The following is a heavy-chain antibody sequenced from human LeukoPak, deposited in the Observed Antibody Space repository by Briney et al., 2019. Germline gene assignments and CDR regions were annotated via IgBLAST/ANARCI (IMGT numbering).Heavy chain of an antibody. CDR2: INPYDGNT. J-gene: IGHJ2*01. Sequence: GASAKVSCKASGYTFTNYDISWVRQAPGQRLEWMGWINPYDGNTNYAQNLQGRVTMTTDTSTSTAYMELRSLRSDDTAVYYCARGGGGWYFDLWGRGTLVTVSS. V-gene: IGHV1-18*01. D-gene: IGHD3-16*01. CDR1: GYTFTNYD. CDR3: ARGGGGWYFDL.